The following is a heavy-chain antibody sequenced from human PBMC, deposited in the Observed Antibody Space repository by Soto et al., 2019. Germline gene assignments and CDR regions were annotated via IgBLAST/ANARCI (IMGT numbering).Heavy chain of an antibody. CDR2: ISYDGSNK. D-gene: IGHD6-6*01. V-gene: IGHV3-30-3*01. J-gene: IGHJ6*02. CDR1: GFTFSSYA. Sequence: QVQLVESGGGVVQPGRSLRLSCAASGFTFSSYAMHWVRQAPGKGLEWVAVISYDGSNKYYADSVKGRFTISRDKSKNALYLQMSSLRAEDTAVYYCASEGVSSEKQLDYYYYGMDVWGQATTVTVSS. CDR3: ASEGVSSEKQLDYYYYGMDV.